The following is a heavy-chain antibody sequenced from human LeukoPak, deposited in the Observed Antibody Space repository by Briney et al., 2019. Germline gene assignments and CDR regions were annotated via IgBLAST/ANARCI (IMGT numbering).Heavy chain of an antibody. D-gene: IGHD2-2*01. CDR3: ATPYCSSTSCYDPFSD. CDR2: IIPIFGTA. CDR1: GGTFSSYA. V-gene: IGHV1-69*13. Sequence: VASVKVSCKASGGTFSSYAISGVRQAPGQGLEWMGGIIPIFGTANYAQKFQGRVTITADDSTSTAYMELSSLRSEDTAVYYCATPYCSSTSCYDPFSDWGQGTLVTVSS. J-gene: IGHJ4*02.